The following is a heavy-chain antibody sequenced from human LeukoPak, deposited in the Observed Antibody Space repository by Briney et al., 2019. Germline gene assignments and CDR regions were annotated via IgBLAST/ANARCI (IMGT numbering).Heavy chain of an antibody. CDR2: IYYSGST. CDR1: GGSISSSSYY. D-gene: IGHD3-22*01. CDR3: ARCDSSGHHDY. V-gene: IGHV4-39*07. Sequence: PSETLSLTCTVSGGSISSSSYYWGWIRQPPGKGLEWIGSIYYSGSTYYNPSLKSRVTISVDTSKNQFSLKLSSVTAADTAVYYCARCDSSGHHDYWGQGTLVTVSS. J-gene: IGHJ4*02.